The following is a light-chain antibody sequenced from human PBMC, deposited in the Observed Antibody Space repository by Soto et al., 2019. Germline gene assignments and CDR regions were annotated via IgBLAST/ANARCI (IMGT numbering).Light chain of an antibody. CDR3: QQYDVHPKT. Sequence: DIQMTQSPSTLSASVGDRVTITCRASENIKNWLAWYQQTAGKAPKVLISDASRLEAGVPSRFSGGGSGTDFTLTITSLQTDDFGTYYCQQYDVHPKTFGQGTKVEVK. V-gene: IGKV1-5*01. CDR1: ENIKNW. J-gene: IGKJ1*01. CDR2: DAS.